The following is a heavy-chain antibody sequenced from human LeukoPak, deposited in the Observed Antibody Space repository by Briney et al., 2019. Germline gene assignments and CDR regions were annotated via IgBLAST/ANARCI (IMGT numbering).Heavy chain of an antibody. D-gene: IGHD2-2*02. V-gene: IGHV1-2*02. Sequence: GASATVSCKASGYTFTGYYMHWVRQAPGQGLEWMGWINPNSGGTNYAQKFQGRVTMTRDTSISIAYMELSRLRSDDTAVYYCAGSFVRYCSSTSCYKLDAFDIWGQGTMVTVSS. J-gene: IGHJ3*02. CDR1: GYTFTGYY. CDR2: INPNSGGT. CDR3: AGSFVRYCSSTSCYKLDAFDI.